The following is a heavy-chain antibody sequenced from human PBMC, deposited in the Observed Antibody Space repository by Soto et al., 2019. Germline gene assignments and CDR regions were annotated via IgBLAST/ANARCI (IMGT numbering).Heavy chain of an antibody. D-gene: IGHD3-10*01. Sequence: GGSLRLSCAASGFTFSSYAMKWVRRAQGKGLEWVSVISGSAGSRYYADSVKGRFTIARDNSNNTLYLQMNSLRAEDTAVYFCAKPSRVRCYYFDYLRQGTMGTVSS. J-gene: IGHJ4*02. V-gene: IGHV3-23*01. CDR2: ISGSAGSR. CDR1: GFTFSSYA. CDR3: AKPSRVRCYYFDY.